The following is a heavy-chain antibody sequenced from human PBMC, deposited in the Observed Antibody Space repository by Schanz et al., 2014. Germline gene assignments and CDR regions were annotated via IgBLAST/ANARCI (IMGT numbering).Heavy chain of an antibody. V-gene: IGHV3-43*01. CDR1: GFTFSDHY. CDR2: ISWDGGST. CDR3: AKGGAGIVATTFDY. J-gene: IGHJ4*02. Sequence: EVQLLESGGGLVQPGGSLRLSCAASGFTFSDHYMDWVRQAPGKGLEWVSLISWDGGSTYYADSVKGRFTISRDNSKNSLYLQMNSLRTEDTALYYCAKGGAGIVATTFDYWGQGTLVTVSS. D-gene: IGHD5-12*01.